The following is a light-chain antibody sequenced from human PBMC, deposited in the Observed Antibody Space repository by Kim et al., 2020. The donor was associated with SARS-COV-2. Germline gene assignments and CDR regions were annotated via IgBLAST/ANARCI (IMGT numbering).Light chain of an antibody. CDR2: EDD. Sequence: GKTVTISGTRSSGSIDENYVQWYQQRPGGVPTAVIYEDDQRPSGVSDRFSGSIDNSSNSASLTISGLRTEDEADYYCQSYNRDSVLFGGGTQLTVL. CDR3: QSYNRDSVL. J-gene: IGLJ2*01. V-gene: IGLV6-57*03. CDR1: SGSIDENY.